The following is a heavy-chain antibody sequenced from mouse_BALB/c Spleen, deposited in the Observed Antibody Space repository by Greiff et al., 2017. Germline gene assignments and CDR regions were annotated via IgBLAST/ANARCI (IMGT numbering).Heavy chain of an antibody. J-gene: IGHJ2*01. CDR1: GFTFSSFG. D-gene: IGHD1-2*01. Sequence: EVKLVESGGGLVQPGGSRKLSCAASGFTFSSFGMHWVRQAPEKWLEWVAYISSGSSTIYYADTVKGRFTISRDNPKNTLFLQMTSLRSEDTAMYYCARSFSSLRLLYYFDYWGQGTTLTVSS. CDR2: ISSGSSTI. V-gene: IGHV5-17*02. CDR3: ARSFSSLRLLYYFDY.